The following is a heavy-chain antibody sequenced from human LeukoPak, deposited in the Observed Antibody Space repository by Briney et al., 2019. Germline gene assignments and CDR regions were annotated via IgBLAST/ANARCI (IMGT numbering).Heavy chain of an antibody. CDR1: GYTFTSFG. V-gene: IGHV1-18*01. J-gene: IGHJ3*02. CDR3: ACGNGDNSGAYAFEM. CDR2: ISGYNGYT. D-gene: IGHD4-23*01. Sequence: SVKVSCKTSGYTFTSFGISWVRQAPGQGLEWMGWISGYNGYTNYAQNLQGRVTVTTDTSTRTVYIGLGSLRSDDTAGYYCACGNGDNSGAYAFEMWGRGTMVTVFS.